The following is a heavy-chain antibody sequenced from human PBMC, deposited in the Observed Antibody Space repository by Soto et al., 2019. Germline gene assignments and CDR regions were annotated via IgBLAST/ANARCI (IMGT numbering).Heavy chain of an antibody. V-gene: IGHV4-59*01. CDR3: AGHPAYASGWGYFQH. CDR1: VGSISSYY. CDR2: ISHSGST. Sequence: PSETLSFTCTVSVGSISSYYWSWIRQTPGKGLEWIGYISHSGSTNYSPSLKSRVTISVDTSKNQFSLKLSSVTAADTAVYYCAGHPAYASGWGYFQHWGQGTMVTVSS. J-gene: IGHJ1*01. D-gene: IGHD6-19*01.